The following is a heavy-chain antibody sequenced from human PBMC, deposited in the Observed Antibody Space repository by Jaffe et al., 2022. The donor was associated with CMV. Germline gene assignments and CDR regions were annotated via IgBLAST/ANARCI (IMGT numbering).Heavy chain of an antibody. D-gene: IGHD3-10*01. CDR2: IYYSGST. CDR3: ARGMVRGVIISRFDYYYYMDV. V-gene: IGHV4-59*01. Sequence: QVQLQESGPGLVKPSETLSLTCTVSGGSISSYYWSWIRQPPGKGLEWIGYIYYSGSTNYNPSLKSRVTISVDTSKNQFSLKLSSVTAADTAVYYCARGMVRGVIISRFDYYYYMDVWGKGTTVTVSS. J-gene: IGHJ6*03. CDR1: GGSISSYY.